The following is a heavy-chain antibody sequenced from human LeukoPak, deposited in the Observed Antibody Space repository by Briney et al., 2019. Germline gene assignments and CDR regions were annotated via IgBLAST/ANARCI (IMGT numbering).Heavy chain of an antibody. V-gene: IGHV3-33*01. CDR2: IWYDGSNK. CDR1: GLTFSSFG. CDR3: ARDGNPTSSSGWFSADY. J-gene: IGHJ4*02. Sequence: GGSLRLSCAASGLTFSSFGMHWVRQAPGKGLEWVAVIWYDGSNKYYADSVKGRFTISRDNFKNTLYLQMNSLRAEDTAVYYCARDGNPTSSSGWFSADYWGQGTLVTVSS. D-gene: IGHD6-19*01.